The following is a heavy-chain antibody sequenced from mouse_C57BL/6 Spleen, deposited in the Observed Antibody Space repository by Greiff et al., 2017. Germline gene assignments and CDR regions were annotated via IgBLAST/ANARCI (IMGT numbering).Heavy chain of an antibody. CDR1: GFSLTSYG. Sequence: QVKLQQSGPGLVQPSQSLSITCTVSGFSLTSYGVHWVRQSPGKGLEWLGVIWSGGSTDYNAAFISSLSISKDNSKSQVFFKMNSLQADDTAIYYCARMGDGFIYAMDDWGKGTSVTVSS. J-gene: IGHJ4*01. CDR2: IWSGGST. CDR3: ARMGDGFIYAMDD. V-gene: IGHV2-2*01. D-gene: IGHD2-3*01.